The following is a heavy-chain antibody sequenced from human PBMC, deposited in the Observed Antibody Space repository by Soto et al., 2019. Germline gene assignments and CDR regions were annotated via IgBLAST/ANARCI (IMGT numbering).Heavy chain of an antibody. J-gene: IGHJ3*02. CDR2: ISDSGSTK. V-gene: IGHV3-11*01. D-gene: IGHD6-19*01. CDR3: ANLAGGWYEAFGI. Sequence: PWGSLRLSCAASGFTFSDYYMSWIRQAPGKGLEWVSYISDSGSTKYYADSVKGRFTISRDNSRNTLDLQINSLRAEDTAVYYCANLAGGWYEAFGIWGQGTMVTVSS. CDR1: GFTFSDYY.